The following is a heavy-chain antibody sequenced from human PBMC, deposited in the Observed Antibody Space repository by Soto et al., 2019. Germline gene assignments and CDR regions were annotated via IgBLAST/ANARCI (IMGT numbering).Heavy chain of an antibody. J-gene: IGHJ6*02. CDR3: ARGTKYYYYGMNV. Sequence: SETPSLPFAVSGGSISSGGFSLGWIRLHRGKGREWIGYIYHSGSTYYNPSLKSRVTISVDRSKNQFSLKLSSVTAADTAVYYCARGTKYYYYGMNVWGQGTTVPVSS. D-gene: IGHD2-8*01. CDR1: GGSISSGGFS. V-gene: IGHV4-30-2*01. CDR2: IYHSGST.